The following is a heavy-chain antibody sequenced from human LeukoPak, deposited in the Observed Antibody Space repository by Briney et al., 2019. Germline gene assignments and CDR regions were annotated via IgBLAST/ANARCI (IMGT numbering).Heavy chain of an antibody. V-gene: IGHV3-7*01. D-gene: IGHD2-21*01. Sequence: PGGSLRLSCDACGFPFSSCYMSWVRQAPGKGREWVANIKQDGSEKCYVGSVKGRFTIARDNAKNSVYLQRNSLRVEDTAVYYCARVGEHIVPEYSGEGTLVTVSS. J-gene: IGHJ4*02. CDR1: GFPFSSCY. CDR2: IKQDGSEK. CDR3: ARVGEHIVPEY.